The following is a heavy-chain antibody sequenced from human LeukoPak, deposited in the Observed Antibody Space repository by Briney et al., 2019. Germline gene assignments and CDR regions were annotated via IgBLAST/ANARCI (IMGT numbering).Heavy chain of an antibody. Sequence: GASVKVSCKASGYTFTSYGISWVRQAPGQGLEWMGGIIPIFGTANYAQKFQGRVTITADESTSTAYMELSSLRSEDTAVYYCASRRYDSSYFDYWGQGTLVTVSS. CDR3: ASRRYDSSYFDY. CDR2: IIPIFGTA. D-gene: IGHD3-22*01. J-gene: IGHJ4*02. V-gene: IGHV1-69*13. CDR1: GYTFTSYG.